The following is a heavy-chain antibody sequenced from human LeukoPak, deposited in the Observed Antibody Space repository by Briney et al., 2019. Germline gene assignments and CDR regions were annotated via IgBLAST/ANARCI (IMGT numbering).Heavy chain of an antibody. V-gene: IGHV1-18*01. CDR2: ISAYNGNT. D-gene: IGHD5-24*01. Sequence: ASVKVSCKASGYTFTSYGISWLRQAPGQGLEWMGCISAYNGNTNYAQKFQGRVTITADKSTSTAYMELSSLRSEDTAVYYCARDHHLGRVGYNYLVYWGQRTLVTVSS. J-gene: IGHJ4*02. CDR1: GYTFTSYG. CDR3: ARDHHLGRVGYNYLVY.